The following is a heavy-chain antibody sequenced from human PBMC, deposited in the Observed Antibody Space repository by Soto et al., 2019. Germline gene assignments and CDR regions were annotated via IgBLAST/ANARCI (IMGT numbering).Heavy chain of an antibody. CDR2: ISYDGSLQ. CDR3: VSDRGYGHASVPYS. Sequence: QAQLVESGGGVVQPGRSLRLSCAASGFAFSSYGMHWVRQALGTGLEWVAVISYDGSLQHYADSVKGRFTISRDNSMNMVLLQMSSLRDEDTAVYYCVSDRGYGHASVPYSWGQGTLVSVSS. J-gene: IGHJ4*02. V-gene: IGHV3-30*03. D-gene: IGHD5-18*01. CDR1: GFAFSSYG.